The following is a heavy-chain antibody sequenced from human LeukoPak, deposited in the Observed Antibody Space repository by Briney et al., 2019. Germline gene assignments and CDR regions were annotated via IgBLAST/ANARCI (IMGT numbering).Heavy chain of an antibody. Sequence: ASVKVSCKASGYIFTGYYMHWVRQAPGQGLEWMGWINPNSGDTNYAQKFQGRVTMTRDTSISTAYMELSRLRSDDTAVYYCAREPNSIAVAGYYYYYMDVWGKGTTVTVSS. J-gene: IGHJ6*03. CDR2: INPNSGDT. CDR3: AREPNSIAVAGYYYYYMDV. D-gene: IGHD6-19*01. CDR1: GYIFTGYY. V-gene: IGHV1-2*02.